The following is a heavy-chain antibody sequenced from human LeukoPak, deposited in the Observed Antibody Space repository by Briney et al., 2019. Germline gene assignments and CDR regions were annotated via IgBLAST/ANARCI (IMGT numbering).Heavy chain of an antibody. V-gene: IGHV3-11*01. CDR3: ARDKDGYNLFDY. J-gene: IGHJ4*02. Sequence: GGSLRLSCAASGFTFSDYYMRWLRQAPGKGLEWVLYISSSGRTIYYADSVKGRFTISRDNAKNSLYLQMNSLRAEDTAVYYCARDKDGYNLFDYWGQGTLVTVSS. D-gene: IGHD5-24*01. CDR2: ISSSGRTI. CDR1: GFTFSDYY.